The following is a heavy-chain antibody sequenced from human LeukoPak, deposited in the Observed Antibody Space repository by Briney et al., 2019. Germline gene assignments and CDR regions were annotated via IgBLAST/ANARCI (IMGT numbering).Heavy chain of an antibody. CDR2: ISSSSSYI. Sequence: GGSLRLSCAASGFTFSSYSMNWVRQAPGKVLEWVSSISSSSSYIYYADSVKGRFTISRDNAKNSLYLQMNSLRADDTAVYYCARETFCSGGSCYKGNAFDIWGQGTMVTVSS. CDR3: ARETFCSGGSCYKGNAFDI. CDR1: GFTFSSYS. J-gene: IGHJ3*02. D-gene: IGHD2-15*01. V-gene: IGHV3-21*01.